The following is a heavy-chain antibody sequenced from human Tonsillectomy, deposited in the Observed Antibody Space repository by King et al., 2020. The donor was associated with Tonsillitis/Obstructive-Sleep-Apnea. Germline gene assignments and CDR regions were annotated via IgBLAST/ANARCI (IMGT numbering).Heavy chain of an antibody. D-gene: IGHD6-13*01. V-gene: IGHV3-30*04. CDR3: AREIGSSSWYPHFDH. J-gene: IGHJ4*02. CDR2: ISYDGSNK. CDR1: GFTFSSYA. Sequence: VQLVESGGGVVQPGRSLRLSCAASGFTFSSYAMHWVRQAPGKGLEWVAVISYDGSNKYYADSVKGRFTMSRDNSKYMLHLQMNSLRAEDTAVYYCAREIGSSSWYPHFDHWGQGTLVTVSS.